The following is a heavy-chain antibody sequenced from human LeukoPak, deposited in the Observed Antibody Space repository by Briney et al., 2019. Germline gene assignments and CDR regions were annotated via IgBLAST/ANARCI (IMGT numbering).Heavy chain of an antibody. V-gene: IGHV3-21*01. Sequence: GGSLRLSCAASGFTFSSYGMNWVRQAPGKGLKWVSSISSSSSHLYYADSVKGRFTISTDNAKNSLYLQMDSLRAEDTAVYYCARGDSSGYVCDYWGQGTLVTVSS. D-gene: IGHD3-22*01. CDR3: ARGDSSGYVCDY. CDR2: ISSSSSHL. CDR1: GFTFSSYG. J-gene: IGHJ4*02.